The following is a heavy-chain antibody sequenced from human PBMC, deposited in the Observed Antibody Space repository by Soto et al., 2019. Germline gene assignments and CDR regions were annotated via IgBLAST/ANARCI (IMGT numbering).Heavy chain of an antibody. Sequence: ASVKVSCKASGYTFTSYAMHWVRQAPGQRLEWMGWINAGNGNTKYSQKFQGRVTITRDTSASTAYMELSSLRSEDTSVYYFARDAKLGELAYYFDYWGQGTLVTVSS. CDR1: GYTFTSYA. J-gene: IGHJ4*02. D-gene: IGHD3-16*02. V-gene: IGHV1-3*01. CDR2: INAGNGNT. CDR3: ARDAKLGELAYYFDY.